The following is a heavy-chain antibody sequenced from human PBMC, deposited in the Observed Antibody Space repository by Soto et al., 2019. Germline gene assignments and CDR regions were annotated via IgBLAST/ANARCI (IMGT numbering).Heavy chain of an antibody. Sequence: QITLKESGPTLVKSTQTLTLTCSFSGFSLTTDGEGVGWFRQSPGEALEWLALIYWDDDERYSPSLKTRLTITKDISRNQVVLVMTNMEPVDTGTYFCAPSRNLITEDAQVGDFDYWGQGT. CDR1: GFSLTTDGEG. CDR2: IYWDDDE. CDR3: APSRNLITEDAQVGDFDY. D-gene: IGHD1-26*01. J-gene: IGHJ4*02. V-gene: IGHV2-5*02.